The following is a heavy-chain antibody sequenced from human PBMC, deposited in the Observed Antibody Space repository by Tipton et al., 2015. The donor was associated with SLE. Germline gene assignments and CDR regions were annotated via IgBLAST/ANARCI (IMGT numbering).Heavy chain of an antibody. V-gene: IGHV3-33*01. CDR1: GFTFSSYG. CDR3: ARSYGGKAAFDY. CDR2: IWYDGSNK. J-gene: IGHJ4*02. D-gene: IGHD4-23*01. Sequence: SGFTFSSYGMHWVRQAPGKGLEWVAVIWYDGSNKYYADSVKGRFTISRDNSKNTLYLQMNSLRAEDTAAYYCARSYGGKAAFDYWGQGTLVTVSS.